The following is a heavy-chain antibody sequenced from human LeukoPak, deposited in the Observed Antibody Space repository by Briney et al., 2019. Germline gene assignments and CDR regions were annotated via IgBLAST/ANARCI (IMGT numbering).Heavy chain of an antibody. Sequence: SETLSLTCAVYGGSFSGYYWSWIRQPPGKGLEWIGYIYYSGSTNYNPSLKSRVTISVDTSKNQFSLKLSSVTAADTAVYYCARVAPIAWSYYGSPRYWYFDLWGRGTLVTVSS. J-gene: IGHJ2*01. CDR2: IYYSGST. V-gene: IGHV4-59*08. D-gene: IGHD3-10*01. CDR1: GGSFSGYY. CDR3: ARVAPIAWSYYGSPRYWYFDL.